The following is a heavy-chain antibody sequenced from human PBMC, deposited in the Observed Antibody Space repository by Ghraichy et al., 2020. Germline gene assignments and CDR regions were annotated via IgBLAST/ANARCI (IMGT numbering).Heavy chain of an antibody. D-gene: IGHD2-15*01. J-gene: IGHJ4*02. CDR1: GFTFSYYE. V-gene: IGHV3-48*03. CDR3: AREKTGSGFDY. Sequence: GVLRLSCEASGFTFSYYEMNWVRQAPGKGLEWVSYITSSGSNIDYADSVKGRFTISRDNAKNSLYLQMNSLRVEDTAVYYCAREKTGSGFDYWGQGALVTVSS. CDR2: ITSSGSNI.